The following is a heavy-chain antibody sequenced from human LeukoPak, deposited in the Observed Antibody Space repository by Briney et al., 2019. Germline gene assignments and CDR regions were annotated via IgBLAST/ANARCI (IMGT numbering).Heavy chain of an antibody. Sequence: GGSLRLSFSTPGFTFSSYARHWVRQAPGKGEERVAVISYDGSNKYYADSVKGRFTISRDNSKNTLYLQMNSLRAEDTAVYYCAKDLAAAGKNYYYGMDVWGQGTTVTVSS. CDR1: GFTFSSYA. J-gene: IGHJ6*02. V-gene: IGHV3-30-3*01. CDR3: AKDLAAAGKNYYYGMDV. CDR2: ISYDGSNK. D-gene: IGHD6-13*01.